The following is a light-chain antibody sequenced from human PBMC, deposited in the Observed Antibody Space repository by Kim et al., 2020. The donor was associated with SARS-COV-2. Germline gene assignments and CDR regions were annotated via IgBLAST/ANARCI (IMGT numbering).Light chain of an antibody. CDR2: QDT. CDR1: KLGDRY. CDR3: QAWDSSTLYV. Sequence: VSPGQTAKLPCSGDKLGDRYISWYQQKPGQSPLLVIYQDTKRPSGIPERLSGSTSGNTATLTITGAQAMDEADYYCQAWDSSTLYVFGAGTKVTVL. V-gene: IGLV3-1*01. J-gene: IGLJ1*01.